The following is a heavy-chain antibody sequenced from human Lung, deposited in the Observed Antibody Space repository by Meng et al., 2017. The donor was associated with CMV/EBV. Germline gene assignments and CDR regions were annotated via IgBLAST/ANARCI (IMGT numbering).Heavy chain of an antibody. D-gene: IGHD6-13*01. CDR1: GGSVSSGSYY. Sequence: SXTLSLXCTVSGGSVSSGSYYWSWIRQPPGKGLEWIGYVHYSGSTNYNPSLKSRVTISLATSKNQFSLRLSSVTAADTAVYFCARFLDSWFYFDSWGQGTXVTVSS. CDR2: VHYSGST. V-gene: IGHV4-61*01. CDR3: ARFLDSWFYFDS. J-gene: IGHJ4*02.